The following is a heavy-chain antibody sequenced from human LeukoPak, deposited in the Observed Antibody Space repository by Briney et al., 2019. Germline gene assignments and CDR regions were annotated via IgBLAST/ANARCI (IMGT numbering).Heavy chain of an antibody. D-gene: IGHD3-22*01. J-gene: IGHJ4*02. CDR3: ARANYYDSSGFDY. CDR2: IYYSGST. V-gene: IGHV4-61*08. CDR1: VDSISCGDYY. Sequence: SEPLSPLCSVSVDSISCGDYYWRWIPQPPGEGLEWIGYIYYSGSTNYNPSLKSRVTISVDTSKNQFSLKLSSVTAADTAVYYCARANYYDSSGFDYWGQGTLVTVSS.